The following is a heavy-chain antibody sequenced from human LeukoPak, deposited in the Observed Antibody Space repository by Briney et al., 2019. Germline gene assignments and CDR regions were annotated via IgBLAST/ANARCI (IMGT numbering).Heavy chain of an antibody. J-gene: IGHJ6*02. D-gene: IGHD6-6*01. CDR2: ISSSSSYI. CDR3: ARAEYSGSSGPPGPSYYYYGMDV. V-gene: IGHV3-21*01. CDR1: GFTFSSYS. Sequence: GGSLRLSCAASGFTFSSYSMNWVRQAPGKGLEWVSSISSSSSYIYYADSVKGRFTISRDNAKNSLYLQMNSLRAEDTAVYYCARAEYSGSSGPPGPSYYYYGMDVWGQGTTVTVSS.